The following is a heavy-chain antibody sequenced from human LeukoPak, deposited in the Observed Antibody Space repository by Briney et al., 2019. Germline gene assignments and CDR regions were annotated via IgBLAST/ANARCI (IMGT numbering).Heavy chain of an antibody. D-gene: IGHD5-18*01. Sequence: ASVKVSCKASGYTFTSYDINWVRQATGQGLEWMGWMNPNSGNTGYAQKFQGRVTMTRNTSISTAYMELSSLRSEDTAVYYCARGVHTAMVIYYYYYMDVWGKGTTVTVSS. J-gene: IGHJ6*03. CDR3: ARGVHTAMVIYYYYYMDV. CDR2: MNPNSGNT. CDR1: GYTFTSYD. V-gene: IGHV1-8*01.